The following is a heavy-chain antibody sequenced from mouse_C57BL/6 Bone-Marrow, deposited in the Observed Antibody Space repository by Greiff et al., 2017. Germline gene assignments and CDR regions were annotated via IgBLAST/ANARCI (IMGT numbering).Heavy chain of an antibody. J-gene: IGHJ4*01. CDR3: ASGGGWLLDYAMDY. CDR1: GYTFTGYW. D-gene: IGHD2-3*01. V-gene: IGHV1-9*01. CDR2: ILPGSGST. Sequence: QVQLQQSGAELMKPGASVKLSCKATGYTFTGYWIEWVKQRPGHGLEWIGEILPGSGSTNYNEKVKGKAPFTADTSSNTAYMQLSSLTTEDSAIYYCASGGGWLLDYAMDYWGQGTSVTVSS.